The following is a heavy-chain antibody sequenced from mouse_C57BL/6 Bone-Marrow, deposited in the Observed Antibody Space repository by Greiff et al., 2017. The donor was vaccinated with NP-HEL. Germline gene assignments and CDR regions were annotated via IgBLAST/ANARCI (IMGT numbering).Heavy chain of an antibody. V-gene: IGHV1-15*01. D-gene: IGHD2-1*01. CDR1: GYTFTDYE. J-gene: IGHJ4*01. Sequence: QVQLQQSGAELVRPGASVTLSCKASGYTFTDYEMHWVKQTPVHGLEWIGAIDPETGGTAYNQKFKGKAILTADKSSSTAYMELRSLTSEDSAVYYCTRGEIYYGNYYAMDYWGQGTSVTVSS. CDR3: TRGEIYYGNYYAMDY. CDR2: IDPETGGT.